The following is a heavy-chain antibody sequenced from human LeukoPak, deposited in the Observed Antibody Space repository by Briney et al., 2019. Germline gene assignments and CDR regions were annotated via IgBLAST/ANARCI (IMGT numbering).Heavy chain of an antibody. CDR3: ARGGGLGV. D-gene: IGHD3-16*01. V-gene: IGHV3-7*03. CDR1: GFTFSSYW. Sequence: GGSLRLSCGASGFTFSSYWMNWARRAPGKGLEWVASINHNGNVNYYVDSVKGRFTISRDNAKNSLYLQMSNLRAEDTAVYFCARGGGLGVWGQGATVTVSS. CDR2: INHNGNVN. J-gene: IGHJ6*02.